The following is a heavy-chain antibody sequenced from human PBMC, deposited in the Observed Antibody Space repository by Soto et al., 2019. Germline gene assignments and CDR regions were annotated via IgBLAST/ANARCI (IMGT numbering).Heavy chain of an antibody. Sequence: VKVSCKASGYTFTGYYMHWVRQAPGQGLEWMGWINPNSGGTNYAQKFQGRVTMTRDTSISTAYMELSSLRSEDTAVYYCATAIADDAFDIWGRGTMVTVSS. V-gene: IGHV1-2*02. CDR2: INPNSGGT. CDR3: ATAIADDAFDI. CDR1: GYTFTGYY. D-gene: IGHD2-2*01. J-gene: IGHJ3*02.